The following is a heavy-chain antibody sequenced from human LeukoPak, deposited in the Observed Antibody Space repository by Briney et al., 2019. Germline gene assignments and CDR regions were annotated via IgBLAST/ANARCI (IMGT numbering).Heavy chain of an antibody. V-gene: IGHV1-8*01. J-gene: IGHJ6*03. CDR3: ARDVRQLIGGLSWDDYYYMDV. D-gene: IGHD1-26*01. CDR1: GYTFTSFD. Sequence: ASVKVSCKASGYTFTSFDIHWVRLATGQGLEWVAWMNPNSDNTGYAQKFQGRVTLTRNTSISTAYMELTGLRSEDTAVYYCARDVRQLIGGLSWDDYYYMDVWGKGTTVTVSS. CDR2: MNPNSDNT.